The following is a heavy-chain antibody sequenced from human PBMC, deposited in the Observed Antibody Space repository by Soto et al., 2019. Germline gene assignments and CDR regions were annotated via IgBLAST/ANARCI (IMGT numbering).Heavy chain of an antibody. V-gene: IGHV3-11*01. CDR1: GFTFSDYY. CDR2: ISSSGSTI. J-gene: IGHJ3*02. CDR3: AREGVVVVAATVPDAFDI. Sequence: GGSLRLSCAASGFTFSDYYMSWIRQAPGKGLEWVSYISSSGSTIYYADSVKGRFTISRDNAKNSLYLQMNSLRAEDTAVYYCAREGVVVVAATVPDAFDIWGQGTVVTVSS. D-gene: IGHD2-15*01.